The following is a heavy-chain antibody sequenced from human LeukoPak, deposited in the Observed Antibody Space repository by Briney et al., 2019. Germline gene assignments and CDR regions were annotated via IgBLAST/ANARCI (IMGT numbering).Heavy chain of an antibody. J-gene: IGHJ4*02. CDR3: ARDLAWGAFDY. V-gene: IGHV3-30*02. CDR1: GFTFSSYA. Sequence: PGGSLRLSCAASGFTFSSYAMHWVRQAPGKGLEWVAFIRYDENNKYYADSVKGRLTISRDNSKNTLYLQMNSLRVEDTAVYYCARDLAWGAFDYWGQGTLVTVSS. CDR2: IRYDENNK. D-gene: IGHD7-27*01.